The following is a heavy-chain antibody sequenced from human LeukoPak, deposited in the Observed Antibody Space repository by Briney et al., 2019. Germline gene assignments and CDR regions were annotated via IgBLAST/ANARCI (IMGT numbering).Heavy chain of an antibody. V-gene: IGHV1-18*01. CDR2: ISAYNGNT. Sequence: ASVKVSCKAPGYTFTSYGISWVRQAPGQGLECIGWISAYNGNTSYAQKLQGRVTMTTDTSTSTAYMELRSLRSDDTAVYYCGRAADSGSYYNSGFDYWGQGTLVTVSS. CDR3: GRAADSGSYYNSGFDY. D-gene: IGHD3-10*01. CDR1: GYTFTSYG. J-gene: IGHJ4*02.